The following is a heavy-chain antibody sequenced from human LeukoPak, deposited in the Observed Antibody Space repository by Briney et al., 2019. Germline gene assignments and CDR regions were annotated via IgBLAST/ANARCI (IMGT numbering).Heavy chain of an antibody. J-gene: IGHJ3*02. CDR1: GGSISITSYY. Sequence: SETLSLTCTVSGGSISITSYYWGWIRQPPGKGLEWIGSMYSSGSTYYNPSLKSRVTISVDTSKNQFSLKLSSVTAADTAVYYCAREPPDCSSTSCYAFDAFDIWGQGTMVTVSS. D-gene: IGHD2-2*01. V-gene: IGHV4-39*07. CDR3: AREPPDCSSTSCYAFDAFDI. CDR2: MYSSGST.